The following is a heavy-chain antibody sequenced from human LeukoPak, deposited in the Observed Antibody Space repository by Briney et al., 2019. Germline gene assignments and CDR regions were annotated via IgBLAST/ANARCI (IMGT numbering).Heavy chain of an antibody. D-gene: IGHD3-3*01. CDR3: ARQGITIFGVVNPIDY. J-gene: IGHJ4*02. V-gene: IGHV5-51*01. Sequence: GESLKISCKGSGYTFTSYWIGWVRQMPGKGLEWMRIIYPGDSDTRYSPSFQGQVTISADKSISTAYLQWSSLKASDTAMYYCARQGITIFGVVNPIDYWGQGTLVTVSS. CDR2: IYPGDSDT. CDR1: GYTFTSYW.